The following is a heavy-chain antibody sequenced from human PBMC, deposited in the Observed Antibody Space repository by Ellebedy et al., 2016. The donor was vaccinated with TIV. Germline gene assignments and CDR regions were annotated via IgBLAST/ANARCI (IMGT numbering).Heavy chain of an antibody. J-gene: IGHJ4*02. CDR1: GFSLSSFW. D-gene: IGHD6-19*01. Sequence: PGGSLRLSCAASGFSLSSFWMSWVRQAPGKGLESVANINHAGSETYYVDSVKGRFTISRDNARNSLYLQMNTLRDEDTAVYYCTRARVYSNGWYYPDFWGQGTLVAVSS. CDR3: TRARVYSNGWYYPDF. V-gene: IGHV3-7*03. CDR2: INHAGSET.